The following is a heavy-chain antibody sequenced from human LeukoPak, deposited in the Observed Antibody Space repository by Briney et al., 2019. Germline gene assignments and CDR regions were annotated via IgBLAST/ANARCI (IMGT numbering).Heavy chain of an antibody. CDR1: GGSISSSGYY. CDR3: ARHSRSGYGDYESAFDI. CDR2: FYYTEST. Sequence: SETLSLTCIVSGGSISSSGYYWDWIRQPPGKGLEWIGNFYYTESTYYNPSLKSRITISVDTSKNQFSLKLRSVTAADTAVYYCARHSRSGYGDYESAFDIWGQGTMVTVSS. V-gene: IGHV4-39*01. D-gene: IGHD5-12*01. J-gene: IGHJ3*02.